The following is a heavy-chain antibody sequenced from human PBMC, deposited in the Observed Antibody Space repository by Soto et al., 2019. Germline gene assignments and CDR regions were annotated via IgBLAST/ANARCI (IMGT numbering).Heavy chain of an antibody. CDR2: ISYDGSNK. D-gene: IGHD6-13*01. Sequence: QVQLVESGGGVVQPGRSLRLSCAASGFTFSSYGMHWVRQAPGKGLEWVAVISYDGSNKYYADSVKGRFTISRDNSKNTLYLQMNSLRAEDTAVYYCAKDPYSREDVFDIWGQGTMVTVSS. J-gene: IGHJ3*02. CDR3: AKDPYSREDVFDI. V-gene: IGHV3-30*18. CDR1: GFTFSSYG.